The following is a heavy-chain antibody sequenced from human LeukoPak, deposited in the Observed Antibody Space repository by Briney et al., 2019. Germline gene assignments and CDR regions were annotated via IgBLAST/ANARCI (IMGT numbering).Heavy chain of an antibody. CDR1: GGSISSYY. CDR2: IYYSGST. Sequence: PSETLSLTCTVSGGSISSYYWSWIRQPPGKGLEWIGYIYYSGSTNYNPSLKSRVTISVDTSKNQFSLKLSSVTAADTAVYYCARGGLDSSGYYYLFDYWGQGTLVTVSS. D-gene: IGHD3-22*01. V-gene: IGHV4-59*12. CDR3: ARGGLDSSGYYYLFDY. J-gene: IGHJ4*02.